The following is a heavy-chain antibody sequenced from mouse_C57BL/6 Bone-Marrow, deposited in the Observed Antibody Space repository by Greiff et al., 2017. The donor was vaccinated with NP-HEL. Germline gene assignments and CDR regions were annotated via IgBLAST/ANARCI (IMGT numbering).Heavy chain of an antibody. CDR2: ISSGSSTI. D-gene: IGHD1-1*01. CDR1: GFTFSDYG. J-gene: IGHJ1*03. Sequence: EVQRVESGGGLVKPGGSLKLSCAASGFTFSDYGMHWVRQAPEKGLEWVAYISSGSSTIYYADTVKGRFTISRDNAKNTLFLQMTSLRSEDTAMYYCARLHYYGSSYLYWYFDVWGTGTTVTVSS. V-gene: IGHV5-17*01. CDR3: ARLHYYGSSYLYWYFDV.